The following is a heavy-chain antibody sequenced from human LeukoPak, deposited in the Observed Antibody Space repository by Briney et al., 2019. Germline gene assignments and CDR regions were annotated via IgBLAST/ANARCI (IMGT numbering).Heavy chain of an antibody. V-gene: IGHV3-30*02. CDR2: IHHDGSNK. J-gene: IGHJ4*02. CDR3: AKVWRYFDWLPIDY. D-gene: IGHD3-9*01. CDR1: GFTFRIYG. Sequence: GGSLRLSCAASGFTFRIYGMHWVRQAPGKGLEWVAFIHHDGSNKYYVDSVKGRFTISRDNSKNTLYPQMNSLRAEDTAVYCCAKVWRYFDWLPIDYWGQGTLVTVSS.